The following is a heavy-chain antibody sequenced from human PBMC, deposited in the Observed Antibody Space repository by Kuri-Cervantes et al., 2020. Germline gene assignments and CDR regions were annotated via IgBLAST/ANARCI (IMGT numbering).Heavy chain of an antibody. Sequence: GGSLRLSCAASGFTFSSYWMSWVRQAPGKGLEWVAVISYDGSNKYCADSVKGRFTISRDNSKNTLYLQMNSLRAEDTAVYYCAREIMVGWLQHTYGMDVWGQGTTVTVSS. V-gene: IGHV3-30-3*01. CDR3: AREIMVGWLQHTYGMDV. D-gene: IGHD5-24*01. CDR1: GFTFSSYW. CDR2: ISYDGSNK. J-gene: IGHJ6*02.